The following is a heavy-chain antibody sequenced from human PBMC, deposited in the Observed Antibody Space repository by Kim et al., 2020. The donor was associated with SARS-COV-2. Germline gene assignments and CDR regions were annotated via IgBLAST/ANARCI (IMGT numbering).Heavy chain of an antibody. CDR1: GGTFSSYA. J-gene: IGHJ4*02. D-gene: IGHD6-19*01. CDR3: ARWPIGGSVAGIPYFDY. V-gene: IGHV1-69*13. Sequence: SVKVSCKASGGTFSSYAISWVRQAPGQGLEWMGGIIPIFGTANYAQKFQGRVTITADESTSTAYMELSSLRSEDTAVYYCARWPIGGSVAGIPYFDYWGQGTLVTVSS. CDR2: IIPIFGTA.